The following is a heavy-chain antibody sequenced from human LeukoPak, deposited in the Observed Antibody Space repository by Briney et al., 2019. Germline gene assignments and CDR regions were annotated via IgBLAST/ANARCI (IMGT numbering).Heavy chain of an antibody. V-gene: IGHV4-61*02. CDR1: GGSISSGSYY. D-gene: IGHD5-24*01. Sequence: SQTLSLTCTVSGGSISSGSYYWSWIRQPAGKGLEWIGRIYYSGSTYYNPSLKSRVTISVDTSKNQFSLKLSSVTAADTAVYYCARVSGMATAWVDYWGQGTLVTVSS. CDR3: ARVSGMATAWVDY. J-gene: IGHJ4*02. CDR2: IYYSGST.